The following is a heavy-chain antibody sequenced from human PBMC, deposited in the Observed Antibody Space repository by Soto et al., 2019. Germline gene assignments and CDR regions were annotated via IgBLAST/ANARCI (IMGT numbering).Heavy chain of an antibody. J-gene: IGHJ4*02. CDR1: GFTFSDYG. CDR2: ISPDGLNK. CDR3: VKPSGWYPDY. Sequence: QVQLVESGGGVVQPGGSLRLSCAVSGFTFSDYGMHWVRQAPGKGLEWVAVISPDGLNKYYPDSLRGRFTISRDNSKNTLCLQMSSLRGEDTAVYYCVKPSGWYPDYWGQGTHVTVSS. D-gene: IGHD6-19*01. V-gene: IGHV3-30*18.